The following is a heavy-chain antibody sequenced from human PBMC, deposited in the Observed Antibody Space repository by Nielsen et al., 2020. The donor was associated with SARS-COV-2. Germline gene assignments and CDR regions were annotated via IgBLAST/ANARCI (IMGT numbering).Heavy chain of an antibody. V-gene: IGHV3-9*01. J-gene: IGHJ4*02. CDR3: AKAPDSSYDSSGYYPDY. CDR2: ISWNSGSI. CDR1: GFTFDDYA. Sequence: GGSLRLSCAASGFTFDDYAMHWVRQAPGKGLEWVSGISWNSGSIGYADSVKGRFTISRDNAKNSLYLQMNSLRAEDTALYYCAKAPDSSYDSSGYYPDYWGQGTLVTVSS. D-gene: IGHD3-22*01.